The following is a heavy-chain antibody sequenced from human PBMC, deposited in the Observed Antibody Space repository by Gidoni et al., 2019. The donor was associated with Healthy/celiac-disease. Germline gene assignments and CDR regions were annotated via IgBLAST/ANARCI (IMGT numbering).Heavy chain of an antibody. Sequence: QVQLVQSGAEVKKPGASVQVSCKASGYTFTRHAMHWVRQAPGQRLGWMGWINAGNGNTKYSQKFQGRGTITRDTSASTDYMELSSLRSEDTAVYYCARSILTGYYNVEFDYWGQGTLVTVSS. CDR3: ARSILTGYYNVEFDY. CDR2: INAGNGNT. V-gene: IGHV1-3*01. D-gene: IGHD3-9*01. J-gene: IGHJ4*02. CDR1: GYTFTRHA.